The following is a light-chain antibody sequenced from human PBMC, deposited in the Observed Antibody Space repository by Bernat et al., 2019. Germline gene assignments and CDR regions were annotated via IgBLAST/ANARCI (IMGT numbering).Light chain of an antibody. CDR2: EDN. J-gene: IGLJ3*02. CDR3: QSCDRRVWV. V-gene: IGLV6-57*04. Sequence: NFMLTQPHSVSESPGKTVTISCSRSSGSIAGNYVQWYQQRPGSAPTTVMYEDNQRPYGGPDRFSGSIDRSSNSASLSISGLKTEDEADYCCQSCDRRVWVFGGGTKLTVL. CDR1: SGSIAGNY.